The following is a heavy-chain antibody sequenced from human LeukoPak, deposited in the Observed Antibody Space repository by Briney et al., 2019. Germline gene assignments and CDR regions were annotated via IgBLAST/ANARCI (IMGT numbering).Heavy chain of an antibody. J-gene: IGHJ6*03. CDR1: AYSISSAYY. Sequence: SETLSLTCSVSAYSISSAYYWGWIRQPPGKGLEWIGSIYHSGSTYYNPSLTSRVTISVDTSKNQFSLRVNSVTAADTAVYYCARIPSAGIYYMDVWGEGTTVTVSS. D-gene: IGHD6-13*01. CDR2: IYHSGST. CDR3: ARIPSAGIYYMDV. V-gene: IGHV4-38-2*02.